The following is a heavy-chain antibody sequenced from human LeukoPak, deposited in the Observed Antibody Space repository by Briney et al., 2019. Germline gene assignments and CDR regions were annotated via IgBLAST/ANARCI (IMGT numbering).Heavy chain of an antibody. D-gene: IGHD2-2*03. CDR1: GVSFSSYR. V-gene: IGHV3-48*01. CDR3: AKDLGYCSSTSCAVRHDGLDV. J-gene: IGHJ6*02. Sequence: GGSLRLSCAASGVSFSSYRMNWGRQPPGKGPEWIAYMRLSGARILYAEPVKGRFTIPRAHSQNTLYLQMNSLRAEDTPVYYCAKDLGYCSSTSCAVRHDGLDVWGQGTTLSVSS. CDR2: MRLSGARI.